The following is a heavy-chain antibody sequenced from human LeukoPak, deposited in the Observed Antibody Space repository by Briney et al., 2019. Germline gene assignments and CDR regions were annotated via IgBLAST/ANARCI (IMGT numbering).Heavy chain of an antibody. D-gene: IGHD1-26*01. CDR3: ARDPYSGNYGNYYYYYMDV. V-gene: IGHV3-21*06. CDR2: ITSSSSYI. J-gene: IGHJ6*03. Sequence: PGGSLRLSCAASGFTVSSNYMNWVRHAPGKGLEWISSITSSSSYIYYADSVKGRFTISRDNAKNSLYLQMSSLSPDDTAVYFCARDPYSGNYGNYYYYYMDVWGKGTTVTISS. CDR1: GFTVSSNY.